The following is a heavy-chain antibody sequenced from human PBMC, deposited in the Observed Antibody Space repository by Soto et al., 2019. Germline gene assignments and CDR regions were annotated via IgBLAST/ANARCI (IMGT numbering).Heavy chain of an antibody. D-gene: IGHD4-4*01. V-gene: IGHV3-30*18. J-gene: IGHJ4*02. CDR2: ISYDGSNK. Sequence: QVQLVESGGGVVQPGRSLRLSCAASGFTFSTYGMHWVRQAPGKGLEWVAFISYDGSNKYYADSVKGRFTISRDNSKNTVYLQMHSLRAEDTAVYYCAKDYTDYTYSFDYWGQGTLVTVSS. CDR1: GFTFSTYG. CDR3: AKDYTDYTYSFDY.